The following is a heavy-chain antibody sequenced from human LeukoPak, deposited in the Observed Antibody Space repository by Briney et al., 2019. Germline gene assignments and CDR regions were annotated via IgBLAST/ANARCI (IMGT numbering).Heavy chain of an antibody. CDR3: ARALGSGYDSLFDY. Sequence: ASVKASCKASGYTFTSYAMHWVRQAPGQRLEWMGWINAGNGNTKYSQKFQGRVTITRDTSASTAYMELSSLRSEDTAVYYCARALGSGYDSLFDYWGQGTLVTVSS. D-gene: IGHD5-12*01. CDR1: GYTFTSYA. J-gene: IGHJ4*02. CDR2: INAGNGNT. V-gene: IGHV1-3*01.